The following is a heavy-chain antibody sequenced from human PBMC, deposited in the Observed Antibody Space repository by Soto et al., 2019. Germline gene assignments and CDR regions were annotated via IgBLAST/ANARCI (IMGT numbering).Heavy chain of an antibody. J-gene: IGHJ4*02. V-gene: IGHV4-34*01. CDR3: ARGPPPYYGSGSYTYYFDY. D-gene: IGHD3-10*01. Sequence: QVQLQQWGAGLLKPSETLSLTCAVYGGSFSGYYWSWIRQPPGKGLEWIGEINHSGSTNYNPSLKSLVTRSVDTSKNQFSLKLSSVTAADTAVYYCARGPPPYYGSGSYTYYFDYWGQGTLVTVSS. CDR1: GGSFSGYY. CDR2: INHSGST.